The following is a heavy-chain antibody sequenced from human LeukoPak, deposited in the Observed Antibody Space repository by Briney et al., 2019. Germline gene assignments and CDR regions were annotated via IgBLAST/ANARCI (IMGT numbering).Heavy chain of an antibody. CDR1: GGSISSSSYY. CDR3: ARRNRVGSLPDY. CDR2: IYYSGST. Sequence: SEILSLTCTVSGGSISSSSYYWGWIRQPPGKGLEWIGSIYYSGSTYYNPSLKSRVTISVDTSKNQFSLKLSSVTAADTAVYYCARRNRVGSLPDYWGQGTLVTVSS. V-gene: IGHV4-39*01. D-gene: IGHD1-14*01. J-gene: IGHJ4*02.